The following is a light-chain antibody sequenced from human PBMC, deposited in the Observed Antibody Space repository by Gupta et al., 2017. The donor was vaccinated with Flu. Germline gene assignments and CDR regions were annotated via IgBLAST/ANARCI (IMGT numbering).Light chain of an antibody. CDR1: QGVSSNF. Sequence: GTLSLSPGERATLSCRASQGVSSNFLAWYQQKPGQAPRLLMSDASYRATGTPDRFSGSGSGTDFTLIISSLEPGDFAVYFCQQFGSIPFTFGPGTRVDIK. V-gene: IGKV3-20*01. CDR3: QQFGSIPFT. CDR2: DAS. J-gene: IGKJ3*01.